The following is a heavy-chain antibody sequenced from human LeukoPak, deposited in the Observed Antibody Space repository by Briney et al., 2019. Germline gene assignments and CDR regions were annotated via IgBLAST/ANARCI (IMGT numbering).Heavy chain of an antibody. D-gene: IGHD3-10*01. Sequence: GGSLRLSCAASGFTFSNYGMHWVRQAPGKGLEWVAFIRSDGINKYHADSVKGRFTISRDNSKNTLYLQMNSLRVEDTAVYYCAKLGKTENHYGSGRFSYYYYMVVWGKGTTVTISS. V-gene: IGHV3-30*02. CDR1: GFTFSNYG. CDR3: AKLGKTENHYGSGRFSYYYYMVV. J-gene: IGHJ6*03. CDR2: IRSDGINK.